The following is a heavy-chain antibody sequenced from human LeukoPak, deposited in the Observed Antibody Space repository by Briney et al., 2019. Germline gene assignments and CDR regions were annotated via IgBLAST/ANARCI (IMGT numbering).Heavy chain of an antibody. CDR1: GDSVCSNNAA. D-gene: IGHD2-15*01. CDR3: ARDVVYCSGGSCYTLFDY. CDR2: TYYRSKWYN. J-gene: IGHJ4*02. V-gene: IGHV6-1*01. Sequence: SQTLSLTCAISGDSVCSNNAAWNWIRQSPSIGLEWQGRTYYRSKWYNDYAVSVKSRITINPDTSKNQFSLQPNSVTPEDTAVYYCARDVVYCSGGSCYTLFDYWGQGTLVTVSS.